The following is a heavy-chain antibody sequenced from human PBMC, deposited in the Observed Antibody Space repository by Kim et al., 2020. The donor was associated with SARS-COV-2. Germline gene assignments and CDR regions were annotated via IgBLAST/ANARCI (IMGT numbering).Heavy chain of an antibody. CDR2: IYPGDSDT. Sequence: GESLKISCKGSGYSFTSYWIGWVRQMPGKGLEWMGIIYPGDSDTRYSPSFQGQVTISADKSISTAYLQWSSLKASDTAMYYCARQDDFWSGYYLPYYGMDVWGQGTTVTVSS. CDR1: GYSFTSYW. D-gene: IGHD3-3*01. J-gene: IGHJ6*02. V-gene: IGHV5-51*01. CDR3: ARQDDFWSGYYLPYYGMDV.